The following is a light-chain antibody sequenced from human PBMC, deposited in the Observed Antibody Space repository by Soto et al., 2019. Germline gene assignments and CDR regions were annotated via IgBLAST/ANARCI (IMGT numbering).Light chain of an antibody. J-gene: IGLJ3*02. CDR1: RSNIGINI. Sequence: QAVVTQPPSVSGTPGQRVAISCSGSRSNIGINIVNWYQQVPGTAPKLLIYGDNQRPSGVPDRFSASQSGTSASLAISGLQSEDEADYYCASWDDSLNGVLFGGGTKLTVL. CDR3: ASWDDSLNGVL. V-gene: IGLV1-44*01. CDR2: GDN.